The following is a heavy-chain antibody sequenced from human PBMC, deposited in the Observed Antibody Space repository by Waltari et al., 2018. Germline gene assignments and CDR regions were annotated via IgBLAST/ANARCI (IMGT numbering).Heavy chain of an antibody. J-gene: IGHJ3*02. D-gene: IGHD4-17*01. Sequence: QVQLVQSGAEVTKPGASVKASCKASGYTCTGYYMHWVAPPPGHGLEWMGWSNPNSGGTNYAQKFQGRVTMTRDTSISTAYMELSRLRSDDTAVYYCAREPFFHTVTTYLDAFDIWGQGTMVTVSS. CDR3: AREPFFHTVTTYLDAFDI. CDR2: SNPNSGGT. CDR1: GYTCTGYY. V-gene: IGHV1-2*02.